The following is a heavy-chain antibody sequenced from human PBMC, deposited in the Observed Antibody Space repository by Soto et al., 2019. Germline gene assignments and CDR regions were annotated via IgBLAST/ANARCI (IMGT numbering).Heavy chain of an antibody. CDR3: ARTYCSSASCYGLYYFGMDV. V-gene: IGHV4-61*01. CDR1: RVSGSNHSYY. D-gene: IGHD2-2*01. Sequence: LATLSLTCPVSRVSGSNHSYYWSWIRQPPGQGLGWIGYIYYSGSTYYNPSLKSQVAISVDTSKNQFSLKLRAATAADTAVYYCARTYCSSASCYGLYYFGMDVWGQRTTVTVSS. J-gene: IGHJ6*02. CDR2: IYYSGST.